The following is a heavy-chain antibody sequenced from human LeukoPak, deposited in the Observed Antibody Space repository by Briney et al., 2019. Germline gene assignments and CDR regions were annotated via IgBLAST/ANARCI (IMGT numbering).Heavy chain of an antibody. CDR1: GFILTNYA. D-gene: IGHD1-1*01. V-gene: IGHV3-23*01. CDR2: ISGSGRST. CDR3: AKAFTTITPRFDH. J-gene: IGHJ4*02. Sequence: GGSLRLSCAASGFILTNYAMTWVRQVPGKGLEWISSISGSGRSTYYADSVKGRFTISRDNSKNMLFLQMSSLRAEDTAVYFCAKAFTTITPRFDHWGQGTLVTVSS.